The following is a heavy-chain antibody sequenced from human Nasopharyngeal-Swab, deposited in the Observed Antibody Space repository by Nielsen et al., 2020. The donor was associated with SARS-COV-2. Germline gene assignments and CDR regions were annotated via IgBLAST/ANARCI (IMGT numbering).Heavy chain of an antibody. D-gene: IGHD3-3*01. V-gene: IGHV3-11*01. CDR2: ISSSGTKG. CDR3: ARQYSFGYYFDY. J-gene: IGHJ4*02. Sequence: WIRQPPGKGLEWISFISSSGTKGQYRGSVRGRFTISRDNAKNSAYLHMNSLRAEDTAIYYCARQYSFGYYFDYWGQGTLVTVSS.